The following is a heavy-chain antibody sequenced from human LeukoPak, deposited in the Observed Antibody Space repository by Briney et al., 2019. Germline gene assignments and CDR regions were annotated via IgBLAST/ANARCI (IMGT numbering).Heavy chain of an antibody. J-gene: IGHJ4*02. D-gene: IGHD6-19*01. CDR1: GFTFNEYD. Sequence: GGSLRLSCAASGFTFNEYDMHWVRQAPGKGLEWVSFITGSGVTTSYADSVKGRFTISRDSAKHSLFLQMNSLRAEDTAVYYCARPTSSGSINSWGQGTLVTVSS. CDR2: ITGSGVTT. V-gene: IGHV3-48*01. CDR3: ARPTSSGSINS.